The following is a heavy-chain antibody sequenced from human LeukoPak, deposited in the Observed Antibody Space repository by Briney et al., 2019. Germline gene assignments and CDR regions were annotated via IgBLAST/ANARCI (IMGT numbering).Heavy chain of an antibody. CDR3: ARGGYYDILTCYYYYYYGMDV. J-gene: IGHJ6*02. V-gene: IGHV3-7*05. D-gene: IGHD3-9*01. CDR2: IKQDGSEE. Sequence: GGSLRLSCAASGFTFSSYWMSWVRQAPEKGLEWVANIKQDGSEEVCVDSVKGRFTISRDNAKNSLFLQMNTLRAEDTAVYYCARGGYYDILTCYYYYYYGMDVWGQGTTVTVSS. CDR1: GFTFSSYW.